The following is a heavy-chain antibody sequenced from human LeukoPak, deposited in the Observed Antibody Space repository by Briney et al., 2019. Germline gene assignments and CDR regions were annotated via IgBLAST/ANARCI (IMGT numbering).Heavy chain of an antibody. Sequence: ASVTVTCKASGYTFTGYYMNWVRQPPAQGLAGMGCTNPNSGSTNKQHKFPGRVTITRDRDISTAYMGLSRLRSDDTAVYYCARGLARGLIVVVPRERYSFDYWGQGTLVTVSS. V-gene: IGHV1-2*02. J-gene: IGHJ4*02. CDR1: GYTFTGYY. CDR2: TNPNSGST. CDR3: ARGLARGLIVVVPRERYSFDY. D-gene: IGHD3-22*01.